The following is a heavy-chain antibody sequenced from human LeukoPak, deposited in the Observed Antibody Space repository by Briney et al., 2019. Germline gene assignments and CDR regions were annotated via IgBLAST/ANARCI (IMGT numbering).Heavy chain of an antibody. CDR1: GFTFDDYA. J-gene: IGHJ4*02. V-gene: IGHV3-49*03. D-gene: IGHD4-17*01. Sequence: PGRSLRLSCSASGFTFDDYAVSWFRQAPGKGLEWVGFIRSKAFGGTPEYAASVRGRLTISRDDSKSIAYLQMNSLKTEDTAVYYCTRNTVTVHFDYWSQGTLVTVSS. CDR3: TRNTVTVHFDY. CDR2: IRSKAFGGTP.